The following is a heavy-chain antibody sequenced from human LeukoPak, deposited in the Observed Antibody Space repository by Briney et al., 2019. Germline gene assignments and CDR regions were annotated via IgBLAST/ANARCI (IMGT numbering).Heavy chain of an antibody. CDR3: ARDSDDCSSNSCQLDY. Sequence: GGSLRLSCAASGFTFSSYSMNWVRQAPGKGLEWVSSISSSSSYIYYADSVKGRFTISRDNAKNSLYLQMNSLRAEDTAVYYCARDSDDCSSNSCQLDYWGQRTLVTVSS. D-gene: IGHD2-2*01. CDR2: ISSSSSYI. J-gene: IGHJ4*02. V-gene: IGHV3-21*01. CDR1: GFTFSSYS.